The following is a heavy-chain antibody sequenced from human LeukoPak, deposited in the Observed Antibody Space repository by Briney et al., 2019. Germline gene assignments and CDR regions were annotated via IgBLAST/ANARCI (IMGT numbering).Heavy chain of an antibody. J-gene: IGHJ6*03. Sequence: GGSLRLSCAASGFTFSSYGMHWVRQAPGKGLEWVAFIRYDGSNKYYADSVKGRFTISRDNSKNTLYLQMNSLRAEDTAVYYCAKRGKRGLLWFGELKRENYYYYYMDVWGKGTTVTISS. CDR2: IRYDGSNK. CDR1: GFTFSSYG. V-gene: IGHV3-30*02. D-gene: IGHD3-10*01. CDR3: AKRGKRGLLWFGELKRENYYYYYMDV.